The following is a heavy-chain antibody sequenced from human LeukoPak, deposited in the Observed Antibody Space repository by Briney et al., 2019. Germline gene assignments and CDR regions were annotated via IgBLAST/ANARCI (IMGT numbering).Heavy chain of an antibody. J-gene: IGHJ6*02. Sequence: GASVKVSCKASGGAFSSYAISWVRQAPGQGLEWMGGIIPIFGTANYAQKFQGRVTITADESTSTAYMGLSSLRSEDTAVYYCARDRTVGATDDYYYYYGMDVWGQGTTVTASS. CDR2: IIPIFGTA. D-gene: IGHD1-26*01. CDR3: ARDRTVGATDDYYYYYGMDV. CDR1: GGAFSSYA. V-gene: IGHV1-69*13.